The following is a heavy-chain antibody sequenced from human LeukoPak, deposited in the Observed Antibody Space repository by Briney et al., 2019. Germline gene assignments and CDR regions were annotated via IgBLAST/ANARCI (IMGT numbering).Heavy chain of an antibody. D-gene: IGHD5-12*01. CDR1: GFPFSDYY. CDR2: ISSASTTK. J-gene: IGHJ5*02. Sequence: GGSLRLSCVVSGFPFSDYYMNWIRQAPGKGLEWIAYISSASTTKQYAGSVKGRFTISRDNDQNSMFLQMNSLRAEDTAVYYCAVSYSGYDWSDPWGKGTLVTVSS. CDR3: AVSYSGYDWSDP. V-gene: IGHV3-11*01.